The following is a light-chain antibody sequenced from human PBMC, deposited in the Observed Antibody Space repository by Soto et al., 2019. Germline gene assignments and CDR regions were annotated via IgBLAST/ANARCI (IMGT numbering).Light chain of an antibody. J-gene: IGLJ2*01. CDR3: CSYAGSYTFV. Sequence: QSVLTQPRSVSGSPGQSVTISCTGTSSDVGGYNYVSWYQQHPGKAPKLMIYDVSKRPSGVPDRFSGSKSGNPASLTISGLQAEDEADYYCCSYAGSYTFVFGGGTKLTVL. CDR2: DVS. CDR1: SSDVGGYNY. V-gene: IGLV2-11*01.